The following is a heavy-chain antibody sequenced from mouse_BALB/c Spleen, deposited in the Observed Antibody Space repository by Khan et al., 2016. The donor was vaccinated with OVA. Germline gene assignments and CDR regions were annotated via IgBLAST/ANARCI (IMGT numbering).Heavy chain of an antibody. Sequence: EVQLVESGGGLVQPGESLKLSCESDEYEFPSHDMSWVRKTPEKRLELVAVINSDGGTTYYPDTMERRFIISRDNTKKTLYLQRSSLRSEDTALYYCARAYYRHWYFDVWGAGTTVTVSS. CDR3: ARAYYRHWYFDV. CDR1: EYEFPSHD. CDR2: INSDGGTT. J-gene: IGHJ1*01. D-gene: IGHD2-14*01. V-gene: IGHV5-2*01.